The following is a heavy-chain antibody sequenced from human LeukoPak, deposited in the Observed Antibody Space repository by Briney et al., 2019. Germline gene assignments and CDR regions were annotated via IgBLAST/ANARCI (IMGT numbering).Heavy chain of an antibody. Sequence: GASVKVSCKASGHTFTGHYMHWVRQAPGQGLEWMGWINPNSGGTNYAQKFQGRVTMTRDTSISTAYMELSRLRSDDTSVCYCAKDRARVGTMVDAFDMWGQGTMVTVSS. CDR2: INPNSGGT. CDR1: GHTFTGHY. CDR3: AKDRARVGTMVDAFDM. J-gene: IGHJ3*02. V-gene: IGHV1-2*02. D-gene: IGHD1-1*01.